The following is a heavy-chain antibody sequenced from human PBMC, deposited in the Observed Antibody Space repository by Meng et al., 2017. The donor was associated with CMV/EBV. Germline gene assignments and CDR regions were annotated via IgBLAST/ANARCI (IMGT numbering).Heavy chain of an antibody. J-gene: IGHJ5*02. V-gene: IGHV1-46*01. D-gene: IGHD3-3*01. CDR2: INPSGGST. Sequence: ASVKVSCKASGYTFTSYYMHWVRQAPGQGLEWMGIINPSGGSTSYAQKFQGRVTMTRDTSTSTVYMELSSLSSEDTAVYYCARESWSITIFGVVIRGWFDPWGQGTLVTVSS. CDR1: GYTFTSYY. CDR3: ARESWSITIFGVVIRGWFDP.